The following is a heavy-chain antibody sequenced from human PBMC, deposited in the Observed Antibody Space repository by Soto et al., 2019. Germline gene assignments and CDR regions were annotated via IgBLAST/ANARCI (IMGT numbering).Heavy chain of an antibody. Sequence: EVQLVESGGGLVKPGDSLRLSCAASGLSFSRYTMTWVRQAPGKGLEWVACISSSSNYIYYADSVKGRFTISRDNAKNSLYLQMDSLRPEDTAVYYCATRPVFWEDAGDYWGQGTLVSVS. D-gene: IGHD3-3*01. CDR2: ISSSSNYI. J-gene: IGHJ4*02. CDR1: GLSFSRYT. V-gene: IGHV3-21*06. CDR3: ATRPVFWEDAGDY.